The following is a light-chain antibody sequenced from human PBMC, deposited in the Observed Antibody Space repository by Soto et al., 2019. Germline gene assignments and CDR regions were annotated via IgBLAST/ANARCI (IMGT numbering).Light chain of an antibody. J-gene: IGKJ1*01. CDR3: QQYYITPQT. CDR2: WAS. CDR1: QSVLYSSNNKNY. Sequence: DILLTQSPDSLAVSRGERAPINCKSSQSVLYSSNNKNYLAWYQQKPGQPPKLLIYWASTRESGVPDRLSGSGSGTDFTLTISSLQAEAVAVYYCQQYYITPQTFGQGTKVEIK. V-gene: IGKV4-1*01.